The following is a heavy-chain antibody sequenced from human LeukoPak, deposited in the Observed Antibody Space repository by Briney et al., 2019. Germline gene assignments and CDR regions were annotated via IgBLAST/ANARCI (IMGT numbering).Heavy chain of an antibody. D-gene: IGHD6-6*01. V-gene: IGHV3-53*01. CDR2: IYTGGST. CDR3: ARGAARYGDF. Sequence: GGSLRLSCAASGFSVSNNYMIWVRQAPGKGLEWVSVIYTGGSTYYADSVKGRFTISRDNSKNTLYLQMNSLRAEDTAVYYCARGAARYGDFWGQGTLVTVSS. CDR1: GFSVSNNY. J-gene: IGHJ4*02.